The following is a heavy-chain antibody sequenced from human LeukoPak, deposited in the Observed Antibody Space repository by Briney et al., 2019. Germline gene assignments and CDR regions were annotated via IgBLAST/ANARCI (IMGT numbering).Heavy chain of an antibody. V-gene: IGHV3-11*01. Sequence: PGGSLRLSCAASGFTFSDYYMSWIRQAPGKGLEWVSYISSSGSTIHYADSVKGRFTISRDNAKNSLYLQMNSLRAEDTAVYYCARDLVRYFDWYNWFDPWGQGTLVTVSS. J-gene: IGHJ5*02. CDR2: ISSSGSTI. CDR3: ARDLVRYFDWYNWFDP. CDR1: GFTFSDYY. D-gene: IGHD3-9*01.